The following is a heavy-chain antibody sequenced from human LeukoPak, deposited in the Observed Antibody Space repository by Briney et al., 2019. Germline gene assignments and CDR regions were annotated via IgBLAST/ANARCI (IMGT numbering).Heavy chain of an antibody. V-gene: IGHV1-69*13. CDR1: GGTFISYA. D-gene: IGHD4-11*01. J-gene: IGHJ4*02. Sequence: SVKVSCKASGGTFISYAISWVRQAPGQGLEWMGGIIPIFGTANYAQKFQGRATITADESTSTAYMELSSLRSEDTAVYYCARVNYSNYFDYWGQGTLVTVSS. CDR2: IIPIFGTA. CDR3: ARVNYSNYFDY.